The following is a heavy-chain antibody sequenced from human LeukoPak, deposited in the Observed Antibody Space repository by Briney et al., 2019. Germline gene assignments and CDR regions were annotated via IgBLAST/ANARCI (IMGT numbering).Heavy chain of an antibody. CDR3: ARGELERRFGAFDY. Sequence: SETLSLTCTVSGGSINNYYWSWVRQPPGKGLEWIGEIYHSGSTNYNPSLKSRVTISVDKSKNQFSLKLSSVTAADTAVYYCARGELERRFGAFDYWGQGTLVTVSS. J-gene: IGHJ4*02. CDR1: GGSINNYY. D-gene: IGHD1-1*01. CDR2: IYHSGST. V-gene: IGHV4-4*02.